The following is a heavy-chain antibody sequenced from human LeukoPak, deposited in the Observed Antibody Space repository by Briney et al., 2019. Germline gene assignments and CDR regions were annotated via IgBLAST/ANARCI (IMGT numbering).Heavy chain of an antibody. CDR3: AGNTGWYKIDY. Sequence: PSGTLSLTCAVSGASVSSGIWWSWVRQPPGKGLEWIGEIPHTGSTNYNPSLTSRVTISLDKSNNQFSLKLSSVTAADTAVYYCAGNTGWYKIDYRGQGTLVTVSS. D-gene: IGHD6-19*01. J-gene: IGHJ4*02. CDR1: GASVSSGIW. CDR2: IPHTGST. V-gene: IGHV4-4*02.